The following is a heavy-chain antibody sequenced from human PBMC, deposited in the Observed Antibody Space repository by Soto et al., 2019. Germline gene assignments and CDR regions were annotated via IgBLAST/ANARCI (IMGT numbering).Heavy chain of an antibody. CDR3: ARASPSVAVSEFQY. Sequence: QIQLVQSGAEVKKPGASVKVSCKASGYSFTSHGFSWVRQAPGQGLEWMAWISAYTGETSYKQKFQDRLTLTTDASTSTAYMELRSLRFDDTAMYYCARASPSVAVSEFQYWGQGTLVNVS. D-gene: IGHD6-19*01. V-gene: IGHV1-18*01. J-gene: IGHJ1*01. CDR2: ISAYTGET. CDR1: GYSFTSHG.